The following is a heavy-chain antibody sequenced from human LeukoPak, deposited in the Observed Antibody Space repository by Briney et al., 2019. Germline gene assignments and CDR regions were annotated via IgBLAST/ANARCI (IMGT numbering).Heavy chain of an antibody. CDR2: IYHSGST. CDR1: GYSISSGYY. V-gene: IGHV4-38-2*02. D-gene: IGHD5-18*01. Sequence: PSETLSLTCTVSGYSISSGYYWGWIRQPPGKGLEWIGSIYHSGSTYYNPSLKSRVTISVDTSKNQFSLKLSSVTAADTAVYYCARRSIQLWLDYWGQGTLVTVSS. CDR3: ARRSIQLWLDY. J-gene: IGHJ4*02.